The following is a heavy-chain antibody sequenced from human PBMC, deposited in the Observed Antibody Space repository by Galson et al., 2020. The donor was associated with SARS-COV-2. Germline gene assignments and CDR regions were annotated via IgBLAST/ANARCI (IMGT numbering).Heavy chain of an antibody. CDR2: ISFDGRNQ. CDR3: ARDPSGAFDI. D-gene: IGHD3-10*01. V-gene: IGHV3-30*04. J-gene: IGHJ3*02. CDR1: RFSFSNYV. Sequence: GGSLRLSCAASRFSFSNYVMHWVRQAPGKGLEWVAVISFDGRNQFYADSVKGRFTISRDNSKNTLHLQMNSLRPEDTAVYYCARDPSGAFDIWGQGTMVTVSS.